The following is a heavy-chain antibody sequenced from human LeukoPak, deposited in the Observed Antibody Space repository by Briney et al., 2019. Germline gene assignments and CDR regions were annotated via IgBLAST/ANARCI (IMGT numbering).Heavy chain of an antibody. Sequence: GASVKVSCKASGGTFSSYAISWVRQAPGQGLEWMGGIIPIFGTANYAQKFQGRVTITADESTSTAYMELSSLRSEDTAVYYCARGEQMSDAFDIWGQGTMVTVSS. CDR2: IIPIFGTA. CDR3: ARGEQMSDAFDI. J-gene: IGHJ3*02. CDR1: GGTFSSYA. V-gene: IGHV1-69*13. D-gene: IGHD1/OR15-1a*01.